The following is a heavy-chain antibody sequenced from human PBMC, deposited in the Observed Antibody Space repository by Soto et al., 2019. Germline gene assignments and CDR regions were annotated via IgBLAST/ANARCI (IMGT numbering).Heavy chain of an antibody. J-gene: IGHJ3*02. CDR2: IYCSGST. CDR3: ARHLPRYHDFWSGYLKAGAGGTNDAFDI. CDR1: GGSISGSSYY. V-gene: IGHV4-39*01. D-gene: IGHD3-3*01. Sequence: SETLSLTCTVSGGSISGSSYYWGWIRQPPGKGLEWMGSIYCSGSTYYNPSLKSRVTISVDTSKNQFSLKLSSVTAADTAVYYCARHLPRYHDFWSGYLKAGAGGTNDAFDIWGQGTMVTVS.